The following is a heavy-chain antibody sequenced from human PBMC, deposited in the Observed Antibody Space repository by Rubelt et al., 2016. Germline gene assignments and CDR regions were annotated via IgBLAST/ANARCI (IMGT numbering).Heavy chain of an antibody. CDR2: FDPEDGET. V-gene: IGHV1-24*01. D-gene: IGHD2/OR15-2a*01. CDR3: TRDRDGRLLLDY. J-gene: IGHJ4*02. CDR1: GYTLTELS. Sequence: QVQLVQSGAEVKKPGASVKVSCKVSGYTLTELSMHWVRQAPGKGLEWMGGFDPEDGETFLARYCQGGATMNGYTSTDTAYMDLSSLGSEDTAGQYCTRDRDGRLLLDYWGQGTLVTVSS.